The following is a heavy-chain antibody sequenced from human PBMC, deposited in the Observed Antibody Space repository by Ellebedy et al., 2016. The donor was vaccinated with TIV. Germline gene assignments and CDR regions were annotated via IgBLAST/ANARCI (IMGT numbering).Heavy chain of an antibody. Sequence: PGGSLRLSCKGSGYSFTSYWIGWVRQMPGKGLEWMGIIYPGGSDPTYSPSFQGQVTISAHQSVTTAYLQWSSLKASDTAIYYCARHAHRPGNTYGYVGGMDVWGQGTTVTVSS. CDR3: ARHAHRPGNTYGYVGGMDV. CDR2: IYPGGSDP. V-gene: IGHV5-51*01. J-gene: IGHJ6*02. CDR1: GYSFTSYW. D-gene: IGHD5-18*01.